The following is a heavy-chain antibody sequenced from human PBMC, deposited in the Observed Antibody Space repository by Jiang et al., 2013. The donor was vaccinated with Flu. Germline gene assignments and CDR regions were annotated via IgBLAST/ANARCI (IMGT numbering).Heavy chain of an antibody. D-gene: IGHD3-22*01. V-gene: IGHV3-23*01. CDR3: AKGRGDYHFDSSAFHYFHC. Sequence: SGIGGSSITTYYADSVKGRFTISRDNSKNTLWLQMNSLRAEDTAIYYCAKGRGDYHFDSSAFHYFHCWGQGTLVTVSS. J-gene: IGHJ4*02. CDR2: IGGSSITT.